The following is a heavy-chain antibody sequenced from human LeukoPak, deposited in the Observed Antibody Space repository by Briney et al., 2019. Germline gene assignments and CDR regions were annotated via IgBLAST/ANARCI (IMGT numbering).Heavy chain of an antibody. Sequence: SVTLSLTSSVSGGSIRSGSYYWSWIRQPAGKGLALIGRIYTSGTTHYNPSLKSRVTITVDTSKNQFSVKLTSVTAADTAVYYCARWYSSSTGDRFDSWGQGTQVTVSS. V-gene: IGHV4-61*02. CDR2: IYTSGTT. J-gene: IGHJ4*02. CDR3: ARWYSSSTGDRFDS. CDR1: GGSIRSGSYY. D-gene: IGHD6-19*01.